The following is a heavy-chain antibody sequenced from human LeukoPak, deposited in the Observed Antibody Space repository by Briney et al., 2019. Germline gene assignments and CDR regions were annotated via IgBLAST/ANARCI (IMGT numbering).Heavy chain of an antibody. CDR3: AGYCSSTSCYLGWFDP. CDR1: GGSISSSSYY. V-gene: IGHV4-39*01. D-gene: IGHD2-2*01. J-gene: IGHJ5*02. CDR2: IYYSGST. Sequence: SETLSLTCTVSGGSISSSSYYWGWIRQPPGKGLEWIGSIYYSGSTYYNSSLKSRVTISVDTSKNQFSLKLSSVTAADTAVYYCAGYCSSTSCYLGWFDPWGQGTLVTVSS.